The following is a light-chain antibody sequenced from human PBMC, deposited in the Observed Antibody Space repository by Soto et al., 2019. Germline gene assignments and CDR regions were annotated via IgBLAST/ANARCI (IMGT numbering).Light chain of an antibody. CDR3: ASWDATLSGWV. J-gene: IGLJ3*02. CDR1: YSDIGAYND. V-gene: IGLV2-8*01. CDR2: EVS. Sequence: QSALTQPPSAYGSPGQSVTIPCTGTYSDIGAYNDVSWYQQRPGEAPKLTIYEVSKRPSGVPDRIFAYKSGNTASLAISGLRPEDEADYFCASWDATLSGWVFGGGTKLTVL.